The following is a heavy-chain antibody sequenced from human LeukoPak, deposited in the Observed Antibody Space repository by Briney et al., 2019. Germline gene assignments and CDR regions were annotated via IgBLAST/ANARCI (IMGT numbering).Heavy chain of an antibody. CDR3: TRDYFDY. V-gene: IGHV3-7*01. CDR2: IEPDGSEK. CDR1: GFTLGSYW. Sequence: GGSLRLSCAASGFTLGSYWMSWVRQAPGKGLEWVANIEPDGSEKYYVDSVKGRFTISRDNAKNSLYLQMNSLRAEDTAVYYCTRDYFDYWGLGTLVTVSS. J-gene: IGHJ4*02.